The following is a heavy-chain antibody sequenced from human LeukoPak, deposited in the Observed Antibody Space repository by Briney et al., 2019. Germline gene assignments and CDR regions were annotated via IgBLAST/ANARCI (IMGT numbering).Heavy chain of an antibody. CDR3: ARGGASSRYFGY. J-gene: IGHJ4*02. CDR2: VSYSGDT. CDR1: GGSISGHF. V-gene: IGHV4-59*11. D-gene: IGHD1-26*01. Sequence: PSETLSLTCTVSGGSISGHFWSWIWQPPGKGLEWIGFVSYSGDTNYSPSFNGRVTISLDTSKSQFSLNLNSVTAADTAVYFCARGGASSRYFGYWGQGTLVTVSS.